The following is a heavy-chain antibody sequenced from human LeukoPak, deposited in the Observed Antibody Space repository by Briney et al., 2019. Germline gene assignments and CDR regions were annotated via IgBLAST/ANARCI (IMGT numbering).Heavy chain of an antibody. V-gene: IGHV3-23*01. CDR1: GFTFDDYG. D-gene: IGHD3-22*01. CDR2: ISGSGGST. Sequence: GGSLRLSCAASGFTFDDYGMSWVRQAPGKGLEWVSAISGSGGSTYYADSVKGRFTISRDNSKNTLYLQMNSLRAEDTAVYYCAKDSGMVYYYDSSGYAGFDYWGQGTLVTVSS. J-gene: IGHJ4*02. CDR3: AKDSGMVYYYDSSGYAGFDY.